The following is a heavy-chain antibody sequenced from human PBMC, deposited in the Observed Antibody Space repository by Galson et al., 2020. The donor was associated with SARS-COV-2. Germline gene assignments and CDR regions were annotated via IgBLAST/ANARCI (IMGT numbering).Heavy chain of an antibody. J-gene: IGHJ4*02. V-gene: IGHV3-23*01. D-gene: IGHD2-21*02. CDR3: AKLPVVVTAIRFDY. Sequence: GESLKISCAASGFTFSSYAMSWVRQAPGKGLEWVSAISGSCGSTYYADSVKGRFTISRDNSKNTLYLQMNSLRAEDTAVYYCAKLPVVVTAIRFDYWGQGTLVTVSS. CDR1: GFTFSSYA. CDR2: ISGSCGST.